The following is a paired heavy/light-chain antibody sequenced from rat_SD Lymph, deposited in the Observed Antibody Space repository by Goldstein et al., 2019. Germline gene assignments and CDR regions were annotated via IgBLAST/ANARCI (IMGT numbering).Heavy chain of an antibody. D-gene: IGHD1-10*01. CDR3: AREGFITTHNWFAY. CDR2: INPGSGGT. V-gene: IGHV1-60*01. Sequence: QVQLQQSGAELTKPGSSVKISCKTSGYTSTSYDISWIKQRPGQALEWIGTINPGSGGTGYNEKFKGKATLTVDKSSNTAFMQLSSLTPEDTAVYYCAREGFITTHNWFAYWGQGTLVTVSS. J-gene: IGHJ3*01. CDR1: GYTSTSYD.
Light chain of an antibody. Sequence: DIQMTQSPASLSASLEEIVTITCQASQDIGNWLAWYQQKPGKSPQLLIYGATSLADGVPSRFSGSRSGTQYSLKISRLQVEDIGIYYCQQASSAPYTFGAGTKLELK. CDR3: QQASSAPYT. CDR1: QDIGNW. V-gene: IGKV12S14*01. J-gene: IGKJ2-3*01. CDR2: GAT.